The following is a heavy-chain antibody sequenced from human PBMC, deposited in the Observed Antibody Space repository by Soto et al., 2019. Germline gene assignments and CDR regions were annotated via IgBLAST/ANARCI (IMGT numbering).Heavy chain of an antibody. CDR2: ISYDGSNK. J-gene: IGHJ2*01. Sequence: QVQLVESGGGVVQPGRSLRLSCAASGFTFSSYGMHWVRQAPGKGLEWVAVISYDGSNKYYADSVKGRFTISRDNSKNTLYLQMNSLRAEDTAVYYCAKTGSIAVSWYFVRWGRGTLVTVSS. CDR1: GFTFSSYG. D-gene: IGHD6-19*01. V-gene: IGHV3-30*18. CDR3: AKTGSIAVSWYFVR.